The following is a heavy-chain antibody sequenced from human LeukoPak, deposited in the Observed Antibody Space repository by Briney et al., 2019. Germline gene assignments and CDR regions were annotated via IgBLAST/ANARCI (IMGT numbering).Heavy chain of an antibody. V-gene: IGHV3-7*01. D-gene: IGHD1-26*01. CDR1: GFTFSNYW. CDR3: ARGRGSYCFDY. CDR2: IKQDGSEK. J-gene: IGHJ4*02. Sequence: GGSLRLTCAASGFTFSNYWMSWVRQAPGKGLEWVANIKQDGSEKYYADSVKGRFTISRDNAKNSLYLQMNSLRAEDTAVYYCARGRGSYCFDYWGQGTLVTVSS.